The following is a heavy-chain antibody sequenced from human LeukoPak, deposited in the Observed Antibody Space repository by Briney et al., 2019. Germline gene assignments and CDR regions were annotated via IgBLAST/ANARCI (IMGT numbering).Heavy chain of an antibody. J-gene: IGHJ6*03. CDR2: IYYSGST. D-gene: IGHD5-24*01. Sequence: KSSETLSLTCTVSGGSISSSSYYWGWIRQPPGKGLEWIGSIYYSGSTYYNPSLKSRVTISVDTSKNQFSLKLSSVTAADTAVYYFARPRRDGYKNRDGYYYYMDVWGKGTTVTVSS. CDR3: ARPRRDGYKNRDGYYYYMDV. V-gene: IGHV4-39*01. CDR1: GGSISSSSYY.